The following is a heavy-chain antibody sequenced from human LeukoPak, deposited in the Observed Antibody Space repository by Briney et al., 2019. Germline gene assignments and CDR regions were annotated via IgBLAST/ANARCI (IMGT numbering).Heavy chain of an antibody. CDR1: GGSVSSTTYY. D-gene: IGHD1-26*01. V-gene: IGHV4-39*01. CDR3: ARSGGNYYSI. CDR2: INYSGST. Sequence: SETLSLTCTVSGGSVSSTTYYWSWIRQPPGKGLEWIASINYSGSTYYNPSLKSRVTISVDTSENQFSLKLSSVTAADTAVYYCARSGGNYYSIWGQGTMVTVSS. J-gene: IGHJ3*02.